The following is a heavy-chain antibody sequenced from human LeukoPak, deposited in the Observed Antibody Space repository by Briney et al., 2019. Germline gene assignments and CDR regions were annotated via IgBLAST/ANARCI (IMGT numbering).Heavy chain of an antibody. V-gene: IGHV3-21*01. D-gene: IGHD5-18*01. J-gene: IGHJ4*02. Sequence: GGSLRLSCAASGFTFSSYSMNWIRQAPGKGLEWLSSISSSSSYIYYADSVKGRFTISRDNAKNSLYLQINSLRAEDTAVYYCARDNVDTAMENDYWGQGTLVTVSS. CDR1: GFTFSSYS. CDR2: ISSSSSYI. CDR3: ARDNVDTAMENDY.